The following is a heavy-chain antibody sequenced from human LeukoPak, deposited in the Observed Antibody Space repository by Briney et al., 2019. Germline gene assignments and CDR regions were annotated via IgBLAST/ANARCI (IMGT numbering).Heavy chain of an antibody. CDR1: GFTFSTFN. CDR2: ISSSSTVI. J-gene: IGHJ4*02. CDR3: ARDSEIAVLDF. V-gene: IGHV3-48*02. D-gene: IGHD6-19*01. Sequence: GGSLRLSCAASGFTFSTFNMNWVRQAPGKGLEWISYISSSSTVIYYADSVKGRFTISRDNAKNSLYLQMNSLRDDDTAVYYCARDSEIAVLDFWGQGTLVTVPS.